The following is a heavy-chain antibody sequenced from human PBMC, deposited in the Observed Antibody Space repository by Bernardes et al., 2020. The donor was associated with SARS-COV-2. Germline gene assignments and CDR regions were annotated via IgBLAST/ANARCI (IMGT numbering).Heavy chain of an antibody. D-gene: IGHD1-1*01. CDR1: GFTFSDYY. J-gene: IGHJ6*02. Sequence: GGSLRLSCAASGFTFSDYYMSWIRQAPGKGLEWVSYISSSGSTIYYADSVKGRFTISRDNAKNSLYLQMNSLRAEDTAVYYCARDSSDVGTNYYYYGMDVWGQGTTVTVSS. CDR3: ARDSSDVGTNYYYYGMDV. V-gene: IGHV3-11*01. CDR2: ISSSGSTI.